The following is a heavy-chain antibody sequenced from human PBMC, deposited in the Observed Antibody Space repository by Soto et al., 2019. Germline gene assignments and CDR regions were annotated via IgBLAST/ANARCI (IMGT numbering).Heavy chain of an antibody. V-gene: IGHV1-69*12. D-gene: IGHD1-20*01. CDR2: IIPIFGTA. J-gene: IGHJ6*02. CDR3: ASRITGSPNYYSGMDV. CDR1: GGTFSSYA. Sequence: QVQLVQSGAEVKKPGSSVKVSCKASGGTFSSYAINWVRQAPGQGLEWMGGIIPIFGTADYAQKFQGRVTLTADESTSTAYMELSSLRSEDTAVYYCASRITGSPNYYSGMDVWGQGTTVTVSS.